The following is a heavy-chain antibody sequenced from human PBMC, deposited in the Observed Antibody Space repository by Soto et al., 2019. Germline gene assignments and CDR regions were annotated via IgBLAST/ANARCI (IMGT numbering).Heavy chain of an antibody. Sequence: ASVKVSCKASGYTFTSYGISWVRQAPGQGLEWMGWISAYNGNTNYAQKLQGRVTMTTDTSTSTAYMELRSLRSDDTAVYYCARDLIRGISDCSGGSCYSFGPKPYYFDYWGQGTLVTVSS. CDR3: ARDLIRGISDCSGGSCYSFGPKPYYFDY. V-gene: IGHV1-18*01. CDR1: GYTFTSYG. D-gene: IGHD2-15*01. J-gene: IGHJ4*02. CDR2: ISAYNGNT.